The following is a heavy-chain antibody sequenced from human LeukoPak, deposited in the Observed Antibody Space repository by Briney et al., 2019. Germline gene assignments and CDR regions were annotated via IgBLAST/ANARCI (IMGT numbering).Heavy chain of an antibody. V-gene: IGHV4-34*01. CDR2: IYHSGST. D-gene: IGHD6-13*01. J-gene: IGHJ4*02. CDR3: AREVRAAAGNSLLDY. CDR1: GGSFSGYY. Sequence: SETLSLTCAVYGGSFSGYYWSWIRQPPGKGLEWIGEIYHSGSTNCNPSLKSRVTISVDTSKNQFSLKLSSVTAADTAVYYCAREVRAAAGNSLLDYWGQGTLVTVSS.